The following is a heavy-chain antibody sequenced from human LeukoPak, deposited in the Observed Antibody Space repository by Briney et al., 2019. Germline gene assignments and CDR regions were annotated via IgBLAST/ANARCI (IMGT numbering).Heavy chain of an antibody. J-gene: IGHJ4*02. CDR3: ARGRDFGDYDFWSGYIY. CDR1: GFTFGKYW. D-gene: IGHD3-3*01. Sequence: GGSLRLSCVASGFTFGKYWMSWVRQAPGKGLEWVANIKLDGSEKNYVDSVKGRFTISRDNTKNSLYLQMNSLRVEDTAVYYCARGRDFGDYDFWSGYIYWGQGPWSPSPQ. CDR2: IKLDGSEK. V-gene: IGHV3-7*01.